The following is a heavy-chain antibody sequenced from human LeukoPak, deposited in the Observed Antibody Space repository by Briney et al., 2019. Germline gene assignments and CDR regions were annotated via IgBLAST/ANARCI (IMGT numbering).Heavy chain of an antibody. J-gene: IGHJ5*02. V-gene: IGHV1-69*06. D-gene: IGHD2-2*01. CDR2: IIPIFGTA. CDR3: ARAGVEYQHNRFDP. Sequence: SVKVSCKASGGTFSSYAISWVRQAPGQGFEWMGGIIPIFGTANYAQKFQGRVTITADKSTSTAYMELSSLRSEDTAAYYCARAGVEYQHNRFDPWGQGTLVTVSS. CDR1: GGTFSSYA.